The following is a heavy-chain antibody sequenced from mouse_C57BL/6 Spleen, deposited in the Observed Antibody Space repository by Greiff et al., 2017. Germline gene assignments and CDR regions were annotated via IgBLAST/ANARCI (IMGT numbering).Heavy chain of an antibody. V-gene: IGHV1-55*01. Sequence: VQLQQSGAELVKPGASVKMSCKASGYTFTSYWITWVKQRPGQGLEWIGDIYPGSGSTNYNEKFKSKATLTVDTSSSTAYMQLSSLTSEDSAVYCCARRDGNYGLYAMDYWGQGTSGTVSS. J-gene: IGHJ4*01. CDR2: IYPGSGST. D-gene: IGHD2-1*01. CDR3: ARRDGNYGLYAMDY. CDR1: GYTFTSYW.